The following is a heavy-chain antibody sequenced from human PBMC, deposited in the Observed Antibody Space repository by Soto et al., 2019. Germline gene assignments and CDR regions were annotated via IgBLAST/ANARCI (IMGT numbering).Heavy chain of an antibody. CDR2: IYWDGDK. CDR3: SRTYSSTWFDFYYYMDV. D-gene: IGHD2-2*01. CDR1: GFSLNTSGVG. Sequence: QITLKEPGPTQVKPSQTLTLTCTFSGFSLNTSGVGVGWIRQPPGKALEWLALIYWDGDKRYSPSLKTRLTITKDTTQSQVVLHMTNMDPVDTATFYCSRTYSSTWFDFYYYMDVWGAGTTVTVSS. V-gene: IGHV2-5*02. J-gene: IGHJ6*03.